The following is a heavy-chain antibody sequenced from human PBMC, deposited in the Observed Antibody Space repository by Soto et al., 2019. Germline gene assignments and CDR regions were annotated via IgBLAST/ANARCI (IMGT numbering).Heavy chain of an antibody. V-gene: IGHV3-21*01. CDR3: AGDQKPVAYQLRDYYYYGMDV. D-gene: IGHD2-2*01. CDR1: GFTFSSYS. CDR2: ISSSSSYI. J-gene: IGHJ6*02. Sequence: AGGSLRLSCAASGFTFSSYSMNWVRQAPGKGLEWVSSISSSSSYIYYADSVKGRFTISRDNAKNSLYLQMNSLRAEDTAVYYCAGDQKPVAYQLRDYYYYGMDVWGQGTTVTVSS.